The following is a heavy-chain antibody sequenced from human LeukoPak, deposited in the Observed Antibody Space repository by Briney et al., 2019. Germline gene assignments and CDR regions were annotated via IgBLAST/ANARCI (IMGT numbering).Heavy chain of an antibody. Sequence: SETLSLTCTVSGGSISSYYWSWIRQPPGKGLEWIGYIYYSGSTNYNPSLKSRVTISVDTSKNQFSLKLSSVTAADTAVYYCARARGSYGPYYYMDVWGKGTTVTISS. CDR3: ARARGSYGPYYYMDV. CDR2: IYYSGST. J-gene: IGHJ6*03. CDR1: GGSISSYY. D-gene: IGHD1-26*01. V-gene: IGHV4-59*01.